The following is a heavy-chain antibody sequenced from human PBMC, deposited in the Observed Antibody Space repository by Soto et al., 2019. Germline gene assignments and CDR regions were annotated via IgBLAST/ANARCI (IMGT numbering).Heavy chain of an antibody. V-gene: IGHV3-7*01. CDR2: IKQDGTEK. CDR1: GFTFSNYW. J-gene: IGHJ4*02. D-gene: IGHD5-12*01. Sequence: EVQLVESGGGLVQPGGSLRLSCAASGFTFSNYWMSWVRQSPGKGLEWVANIKQDGTEKNDVDSVRGRFTISRDNAKNSLDLQMNSLTAEDTDVYYCASVAIWGQGTLVTVSS. CDR3: ASVAI.